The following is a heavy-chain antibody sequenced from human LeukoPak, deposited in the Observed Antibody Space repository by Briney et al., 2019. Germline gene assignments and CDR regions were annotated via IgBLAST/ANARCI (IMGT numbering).Heavy chain of an antibody. CDR3: ARGVPSGVDYFDY. CDR2: IKQDGSEK. Sequence: NIKQDGSEKFYVDSVKGRFTISRDNAKNSLFLQMNSLRADDTAVYYCARGVPSGVDYFDYWGQGTLVAVSS. J-gene: IGHJ4*02. D-gene: IGHD6-19*01. V-gene: IGHV3-7*01.